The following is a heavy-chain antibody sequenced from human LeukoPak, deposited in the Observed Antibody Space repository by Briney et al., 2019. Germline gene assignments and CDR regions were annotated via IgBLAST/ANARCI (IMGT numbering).Heavy chain of an antibody. J-gene: IGHJ4*02. CDR2: THTSGST. V-gene: IGHV4-4*07. D-gene: IGHD3-10*01. CDR1: GGSITSYY. Sequence: SETLSLTCTFSGGSITSYYWSWIRQPAGKGLEWIGRTHTSGSTNYNPSLKSRVTMSVDTSKNQFSLKLSSVTAADTAGYYCARDMYYYGSGSYRFDYWGQGTLVTVSS. CDR3: ARDMYYYGSGSYRFDY.